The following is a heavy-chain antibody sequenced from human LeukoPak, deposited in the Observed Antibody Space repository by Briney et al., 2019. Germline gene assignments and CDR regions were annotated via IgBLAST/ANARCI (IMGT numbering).Heavy chain of an antibody. V-gene: IGHV3-20*04. CDR2: INWNGGST. J-gene: IGHJ4*02. CDR3: GRGLREAPGIDY. CDR1: GFTFDDYG. D-gene: IGHD3-10*01. Sequence: GGSLRLSWAASGFTFDDYGMSWVRQPPGKGLEWVCGINWNGGSTGYADSVKGRFTLSRDNAKHSLYLQVNSVRAEETAVYFCGRGLREAPGIDYCGQGTLVTVSS.